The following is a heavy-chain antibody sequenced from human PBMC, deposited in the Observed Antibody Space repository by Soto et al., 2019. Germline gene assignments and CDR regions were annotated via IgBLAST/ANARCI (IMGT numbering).Heavy chain of an antibody. CDR3: SKGVWSGYYTDYYYGMDV. CDR2: IIPIFGTA. CDR1: GGTFSSYA. D-gene: IGHD3-3*01. V-gene: IGHV1-69*13. Sequence: SVKVSCKASGGTFSSYAISWVRQAPGQGLEWMGGIIPIFGTANYAQKFQGRVTITADESTSTAYMELSSLRSEDTAVYYCSKGVWSGYYTDYYYGMDVWGQGTTVTAP. J-gene: IGHJ6*02.